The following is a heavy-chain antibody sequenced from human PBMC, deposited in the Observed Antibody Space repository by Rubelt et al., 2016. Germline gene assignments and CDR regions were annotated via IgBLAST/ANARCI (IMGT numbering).Heavy chain of an antibody. V-gene: IGHV1-18*01. CDR3: ASMYSSSWYRGWFDP. CDR2: ISAYNGNT. Sequence: QVQLVQSGAEVKKPGASVKVSCKASGYTFTSYGISWVRQAPGQGLEWMGWISAYNGNTNYAQKPQGRVTMTTDTSTSTAYMELRSLGSDDTAVYYCASMYSSSWYRGWFDPWGQGTLVTVSS. D-gene: IGHD6-13*01. CDR1: GYTFTSYG. J-gene: IGHJ5*02.